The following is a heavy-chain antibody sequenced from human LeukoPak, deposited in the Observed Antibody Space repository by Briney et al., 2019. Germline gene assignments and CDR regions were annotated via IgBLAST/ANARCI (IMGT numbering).Heavy chain of an antibody. CDR1: GGSIRSSSYY. J-gene: IGHJ1*01. V-gene: IGHV4-39*01. CDR2: IYYSGST. Sequence: SETLSLTCTVSGGSIRSSSYYWGWIRQPPGKGLEWIGSIYYSGSTYYNPSLKSRVTISVDTSKIQFSLELSSVTSADTAVYYCASSGYDSSGYYSDWGQGALVSVSS. CDR3: ASSGYDSSGYYSD. D-gene: IGHD3-22*01.